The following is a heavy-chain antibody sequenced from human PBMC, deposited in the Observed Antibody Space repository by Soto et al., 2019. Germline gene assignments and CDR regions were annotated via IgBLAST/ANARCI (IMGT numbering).Heavy chain of an antibody. D-gene: IGHD2-8*01. CDR2: YISNSGDT. Sequence: SVKVSCKNSGNPFMAHYIHWLRQAPGQGFEWLGYISNSGDTKFSQNFQGRVSMTRDTSITTAYMELRGLQSGDTAVYYCAAGGRRYAFWGQGTLVTVSS. V-gene: IGHV1-2*02. CDR3: AAGGRRYAF. J-gene: IGHJ4*02. CDR1: GNPFMAHY.